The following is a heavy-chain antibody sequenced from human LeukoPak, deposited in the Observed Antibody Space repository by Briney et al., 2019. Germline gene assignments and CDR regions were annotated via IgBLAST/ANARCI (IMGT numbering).Heavy chain of an antibody. V-gene: IGHV1-18*01. J-gene: IGHJ4*02. CDR2: ISAYNGNT. Sequence: ASVKVSCKAYGYTFTSYGINWVRQAPGQGLEWMGWISAYNGNTNYAQKLQGRITVTTDTSTSTAYMELRSLRSDDTAVYYCARGGSLYYDSSGYLYYFDYWGQGTLVTVSS. CDR3: ARGGSLYYDSSGYLYYFDY. D-gene: IGHD3-22*01. CDR1: GYTFTSYG.